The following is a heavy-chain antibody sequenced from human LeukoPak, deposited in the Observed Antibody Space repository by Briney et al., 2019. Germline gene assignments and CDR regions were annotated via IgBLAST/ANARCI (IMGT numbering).Heavy chain of an antibody. Sequence: PGGSLRLSCAASGFTFSSYSMNWVRQAPGKGLEWVSYISSSSSTIYYADSVKGRFTTSRDNAKNSLYLQMNSLRAEDTAVYYCARDGDSSSSQNKLRGFDYWGQGTLVTVSS. V-gene: IGHV3-48*01. CDR3: ARDGDSSSSQNKLRGFDY. CDR2: ISSSSSTI. D-gene: IGHD6-6*01. CDR1: GFTFSSYS. J-gene: IGHJ4*02.